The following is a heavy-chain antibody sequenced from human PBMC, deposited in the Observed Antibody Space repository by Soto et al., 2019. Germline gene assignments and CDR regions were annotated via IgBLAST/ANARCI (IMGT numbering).Heavy chain of an antibody. J-gene: IGHJ5*02. Sequence: SETLSLTCTVSGGSISSSSYYWGWIRQPPGKGLEWIGSIYYSGSTYYTPSLKSRLTMSIDTSKNEFSLRLNSVTAADTAVYYCAGQTFTIAAASYGRSNWFDPWGPGTLVTV. CDR3: AGQTFTIAAASYGRSNWFDP. CDR1: GGSISSSSYY. D-gene: IGHD6-25*01. V-gene: IGHV4-39*01. CDR2: IYYSGST.